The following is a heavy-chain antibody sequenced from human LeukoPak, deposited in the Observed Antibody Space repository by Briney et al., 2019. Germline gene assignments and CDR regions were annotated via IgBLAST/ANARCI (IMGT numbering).Heavy chain of an antibody. J-gene: IGHJ4*02. D-gene: IGHD3-3*01. CDR1: GFTVSSNY. Sequence: GGSLRLSCAASGFTVSSNYMSWVRQAPGKGLEWVSVIYSGGSTYYADSVKGRFTISRDNSKNTLYLQMNSLRAEDTAVYYCAKEILPRRNYFDYRGQGTLVTVSS. V-gene: IGHV3-53*01. CDR2: IYSGGST. CDR3: AKEILPRRNYFDY.